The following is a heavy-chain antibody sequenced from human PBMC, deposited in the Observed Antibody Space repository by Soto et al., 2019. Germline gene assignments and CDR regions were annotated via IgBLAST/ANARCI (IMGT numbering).Heavy chain of an antibody. J-gene: IGHJ5*02. CDR2: FDPEDGET. CDR3: ATAWGYIAAAGTSRFDP. V-gene: IGHV1-24*01. D-gene: IGHD6-13*01. CDR1: GYTLTELS. Sequence: ASVKVSCKVSGYTLTELSMHWVRQAPGKGLEWMGGFDPEDGETIYAQKFQGRVTMTEDTSTDTAYMELSSLRSEDTAVYYCATAWGYIAAAGTSRFDPWGKGTLVTVSS.